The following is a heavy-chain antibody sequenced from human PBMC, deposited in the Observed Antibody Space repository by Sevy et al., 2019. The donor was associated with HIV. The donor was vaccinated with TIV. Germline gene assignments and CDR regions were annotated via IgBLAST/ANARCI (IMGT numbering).Heavy chain of an antibody. Sequence: GGSLRLSCAASGFTFSNAWMSWVPQAPGKGLEWVGRIKSKTDGGTTDYAAPVKGRFTISRDDSKNTLYLQMNSLKTEDTAVYYCTTSLFCSTSCFDAFDIWGQGTMVTVSS. CDR3: TTSLFCSTSCFDAFDI. J-gene: IGHJ3*02. CDR2: IKSKTDGGTT. D-gene: IGHD2-2*01. CDR1: GFTFSNAW. V-gene: IGHV3-15*01.